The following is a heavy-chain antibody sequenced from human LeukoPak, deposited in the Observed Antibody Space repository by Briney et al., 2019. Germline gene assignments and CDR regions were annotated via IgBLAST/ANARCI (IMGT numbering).Heavy chain of an antibody. CDR2: INPNSGGT. CDR3: ARGNGSGYYYWYFQH. V-gene: IGHV1-2*02. J-gene: IGHJ1*01. D-gene: IGHD3-22*01. Sequence: ASVKVSCKASGYTFTGYYMHWVRQAPGQGIESMGWINPNSGGTNYAQKFQGRVTMTRDTSISTAYMELSRLRSDDTAVYYCARGNGSGYYYWYFQHWGQGTLVTVST. CDR1: GYTFTGYY.